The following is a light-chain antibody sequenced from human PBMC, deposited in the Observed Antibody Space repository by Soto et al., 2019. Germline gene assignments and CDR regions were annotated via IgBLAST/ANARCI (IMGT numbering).Light chain of an antibody. CDR3: QQYGSSPLT. CDR2: SAS. CDR1: QSVSGSF. V-gene: IGKV3-20*01. J-gene: IGKJ4*01. Sequence: EIVLTQSPGTLSLSPGERATLSCRASQSVSGSFLAWYQQKPGQAPRLLIYSASSRATGIPDRFSASGSGTDFALTISRLEPEDFAVYYCQQYGSSPLTFGSGTKVEIK.